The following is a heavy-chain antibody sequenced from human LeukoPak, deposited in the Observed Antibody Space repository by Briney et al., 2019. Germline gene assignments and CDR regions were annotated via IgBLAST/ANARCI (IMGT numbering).Heavy chain of an antibody. Sequence: ASVTVSCTASGYTFTSYAMNWVRQAPGQGLEWMGWINTKTGTPTYAQGFTGRFVFSLDTSVSTAYLQISSLKAEDTAVYYCAREYPGIATAGTPESHFDYWGQGTLVTVSS. CDR3: AREYPGIATAGTPESHFDY. V-gene: IGHV7-4-1*02. J-gene: IGHJ4*02. D-gene: IGHD6-13*01. CDR1: GYTFTSYA. CDR2: INTKTGTP.